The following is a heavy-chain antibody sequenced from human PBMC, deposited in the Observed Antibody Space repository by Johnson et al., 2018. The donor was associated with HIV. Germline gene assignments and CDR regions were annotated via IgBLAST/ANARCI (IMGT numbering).Heavy chain of an antibody. CDR2: IRYDGSNK. CDR1: GFTFSNYG. J-gene: IGHJ3*02. CDR3: AKDLGGYSSGWDGDALDI. V-gene: IGHV3-30*02. D-gene: IGHD6-19*01. Sequence: QVQLVESGGGVVQPGGSLRLSCAASGFTFSNYGMHWVRQAPGKGLEWVAFIRYDGSNKYYADSVKGRFSISRDNSKNTLYLQMRDDDTAVYYCAKDLGGYSSGWDGDALDIWGQGTMVTVSS.